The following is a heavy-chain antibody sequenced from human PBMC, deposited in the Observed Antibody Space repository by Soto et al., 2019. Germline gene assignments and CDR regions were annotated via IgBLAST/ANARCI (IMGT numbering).Heavy chain of an antibody. CDR1: GGSITGYY. D-gene: IGHD4-17*01. J-gene: IGHJ6*02. V-gene: IGHV4-59*01. CDR2: IFYRGNT. Sequence: SETLSLTCTVSGGSITGYYWSWIRQPPGKGLEWIGYIFYRGNTLYTPSLKSRVTISVDTSMNQFSLKLSSVTAAATPVYYCTGHGGNGKLQNGMGVWGQGTTVTVSS. CDR3: TGHGGNGKLQNGMGV.